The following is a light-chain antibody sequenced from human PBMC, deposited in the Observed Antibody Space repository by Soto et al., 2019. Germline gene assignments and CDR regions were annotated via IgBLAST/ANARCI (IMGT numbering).Light chain of an antibody. Sequence: EIVLTQSPGTLSLSPGERATLSCRASQSVSTNYLAWYQQKPGQAPRLLIYGTSSRATGIPDRFSGSGSGTDLTLTISRLEPEDFAVYYCQQYGSSPLFSFGPGTKLDFK. J-gene: IGKJ3*01. CDR3: QQYGSSPLFS. V-gene: IGKV3-20*01. CDR1: QSVSTNY. CDR2: GTS.